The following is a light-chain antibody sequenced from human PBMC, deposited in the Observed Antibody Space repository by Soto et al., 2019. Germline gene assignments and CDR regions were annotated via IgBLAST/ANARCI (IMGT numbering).Light chain of an antibody. V-gene: IGLV1-40*01. CDR3: QSYDSRLSGYVV. CDR2: GNS. Sequence: QLVLTQPPSVSGAPGQRVTISCTGSSSNIGAGYDVHWYQQLPGTAPKVLIYGNSNRPSGVPDRFSGSKSGTSASLAITGLQAEDEADYYCQSYDSRLSGYVVFGGGTKVTVL. J-gene: IGLJ2*01. CDR1: SSNIGAGYD.